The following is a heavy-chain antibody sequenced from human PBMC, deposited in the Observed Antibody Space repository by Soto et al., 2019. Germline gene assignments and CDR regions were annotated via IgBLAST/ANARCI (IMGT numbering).Heavy chain of an antibody. CDR3: ARDYDILTGYKTRGAFDI. Sequence: QVQLQESGPGLVKPSQTLSLTCTVSGGSISSGGYYWSWIRQHPGKGLEWIGYIYYSGSTYYNPSLKSRVTISVDTSKNPFSLQLGSATAADTAVYYCARDYDILTGYKTRGAFDIWGQGTMVTVSS. D-gene: IGHD3-9*01. CDR2: IYYSGST. J-gene: IGHJ3*02. CDR1: GGSISSGGYY. V-gene: IGHV4-31*03.